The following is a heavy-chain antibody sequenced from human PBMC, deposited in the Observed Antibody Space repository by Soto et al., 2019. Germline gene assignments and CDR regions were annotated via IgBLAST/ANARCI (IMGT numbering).Heavy chain of an antibody. CDR3: ARPSGSYLYYFDY. Sequence: QLQLQESGPGLVKPSETLSLTCTVSGGSISSSSYYWGWIRQPPGKGLEWIGSIYYSGSTYYNPSLKSRVTISVDTSKNQFSLKLSFVTAADTAVYYCARPSGSYLYYFDYWGQGTLVTVSS. CDR1: GGSISSSSYY. V-gene: IGHV4-39*01. J-gene: IGHJ4*02. CDR2: IYYSGST. D-gene: IGHD1-26*01.